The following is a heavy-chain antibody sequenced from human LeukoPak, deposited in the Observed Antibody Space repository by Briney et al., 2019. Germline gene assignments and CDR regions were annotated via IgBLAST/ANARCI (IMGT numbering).Heavy chain of an antibody. CDR3: ARLAVEWFGELYVDY. J-gene: IGHJ4*02. V-gene: IGHV4-34*01. CDR1: GGSFSGYY. CDR2: INHSGST. Sequence: PSETLSLTCAVYGGSFSGYYWSWIRQPPGKGLEWIGEINHSGSTNYNPSLKSRVTISVDTSKNQFSLKLSSVTAADTAVYYCARLAVEWFGELYVDYWGQGTLVTVSS. D-gene: IGHD3-10*01.